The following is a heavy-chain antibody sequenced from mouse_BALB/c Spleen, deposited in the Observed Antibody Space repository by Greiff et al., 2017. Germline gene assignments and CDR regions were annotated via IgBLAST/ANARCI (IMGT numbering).Heavy chain of an antibody. Sequence: VMLVESGPGLVAPSQSLSITCTVSGFSLTSYGVHWVRQPPGKGLEWLGVIWAGGSTNYNSALMSRLSISKDNSKSQVFLKMNSLQTDDTAMYYCARDQGYYGSSYGYWYFDVWGAGTTVTVSS. V-gene: IGHV2-9*02. CDR1: GFSLTSYG. D-gene: IGHD1-1*01. J-gene: IGHJ1*01. CDR2: IWAGGST. CDR3: ARDQGYYGSSYGYWYFDV.